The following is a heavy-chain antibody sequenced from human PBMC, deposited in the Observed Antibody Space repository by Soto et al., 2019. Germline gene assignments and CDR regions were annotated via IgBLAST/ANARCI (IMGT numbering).Heavy chain of an antibody. Sequence: ASVKVSCKASGYTFTGYYMHWVRQAPGQGLEWMGWINPNSGGTNYAQKFQGRVTMTRDTSISTAYMELSRLRSDDTAVYYCARSPEYDFWSGYYINWGQGTLVTVS. CDR1: GYTFTGYY. V-gene: IGHV1-2*02. CDR2: INPNSGGT. D-gene: IGHD3-3*01. J-gene: IGHJ4*02. CDR3: ARSPEYDFWSGYYIN.